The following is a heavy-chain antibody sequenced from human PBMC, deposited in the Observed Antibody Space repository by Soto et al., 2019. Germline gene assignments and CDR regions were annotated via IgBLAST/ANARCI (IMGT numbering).Heavy chain of an antibody. V-gene: IGHV4-34*01. D-gene: IGHD1-1*01. CDR1: VRSFMDYY. Sequence: SETLSLTCAVYVRSFMDYYWSWIRQPPWKGLEWIGEINHSGSTNYNPSLKSRVTISVDTSNKQFSLKLSSVTAADTALYYCARVERGTATTVVDAFDIWGPGTRVTVSS. CDR3: ARVERGTATTVVDAFDI. J-gene: IGHJ3*02. CDR2: INHSGST.